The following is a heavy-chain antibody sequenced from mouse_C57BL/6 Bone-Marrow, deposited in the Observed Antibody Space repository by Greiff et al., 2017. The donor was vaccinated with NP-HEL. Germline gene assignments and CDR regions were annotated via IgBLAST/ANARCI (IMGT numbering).Heavy chain of an antibody. CDR2: IDPENGDT. Sequence: EVQGVESGAELVRPGASVKLSCTASGFNIKDDYMHWVKQRPEQGLEWIGWIDPENGDTEYASKFQGKATITADTSSNTAYLQLSSLTSEDTAVYYCTRGLLRPDYWGQGTTLTVSS. CDR3: TRGLLRPDY. V-gene: IGHV14-4*01. J-gene: IGHJ2*01. D-gene: IGHD1-2*01. CDR1: GFNIKDDY.